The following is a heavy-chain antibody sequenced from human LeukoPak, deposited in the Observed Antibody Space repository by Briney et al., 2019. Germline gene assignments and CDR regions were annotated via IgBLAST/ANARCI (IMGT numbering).Heavy chain of an antibody. D-gene: IGHD4-23*01. CDR1: GGSISSYY. CDR3: ARADGGNSVYYYYGMDV. V-gene: IGHV4-59*01. Sequence: SPSETLSLTCTVSGGSISSYYWSWIRQPPGKGLEWIGYIYYSGSTTYNPSLKSRVTISVDTSKNQFSLKLSSVTAEDTAVYYCARADGGNSVYYYYGMDVWGQGTTVTVSS. CDR2: IYYSGST. J-gene: IGHJ6*02.